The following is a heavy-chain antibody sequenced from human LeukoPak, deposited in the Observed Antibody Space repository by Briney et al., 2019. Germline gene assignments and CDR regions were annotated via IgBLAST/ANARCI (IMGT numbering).Heavy chain of an antibody. CDR1: GFTVSSND. CDR2: IYSGGST. Sequence: GGSLRLSCAASGFTVSSNDMSWVRQAPGKGLECISVIYSGGSTDYADSVKGRLTISRDNAKNSLYLQMNSLRAEDTAVYYCARDKDYYGSGSSRIFDYWGQGTLVTVSS. V-gene: IGHV3-53*01. CDR3: ARDKDYYGSGSSRIFDY. D-gene: IGHD3-10*01. J-gene: IGHJ4*02.